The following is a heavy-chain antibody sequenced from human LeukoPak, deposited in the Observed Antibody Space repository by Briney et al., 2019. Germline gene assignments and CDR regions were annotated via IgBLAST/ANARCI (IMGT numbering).Heavy chain of an antibody. V-gene: IGHV4-39*01. Sequence: SETLSLTCAVYGGSFSGYYWGWIRQPPGKGLEWIGSIYYSGSTYYNPSLKSRVTISVDTSKNQFSLKLSSVTAADTAVYYCARHYPTRNPGDNWFDPWGQGTLVTVSS. CDR2: IYYSGST. CDR1: GGSFSGYY. J-gene: IGHJ5*02. CDR3: ARHYPTRNPGDNWFDP. D-gene: IGHD1-14*01.